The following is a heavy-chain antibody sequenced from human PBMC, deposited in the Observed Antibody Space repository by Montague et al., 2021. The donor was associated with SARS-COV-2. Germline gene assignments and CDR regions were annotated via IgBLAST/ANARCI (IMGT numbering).Heavy chain of an antibody. CDR2: IYHWGST. D-gene: IGHD2-15*01. J-gene: IGHJ6*02. CDR3: AGFPGFCSGANCYSSGMDV. V-gene: IGHV4-4*02. Sequence: SETLSLTCVVSGGAINSSNWWSWVRQPPGKGLEWIGEIYHWGSTNYNPPLKSRVTISIDKSTNQLSLKLSSVTAADTAVYYCAGFPGFCSGANCYSSGMDVWGQGTTVTVSS. CDR1: GGAINSSNW.